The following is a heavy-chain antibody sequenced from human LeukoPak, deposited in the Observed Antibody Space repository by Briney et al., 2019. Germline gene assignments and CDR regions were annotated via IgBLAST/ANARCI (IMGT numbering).Heavy chain of an antibody. V-gene: IGHV3-23*01. Sequence: GGSLRLSCAASGFTFSSYAMSWVRQAPGKGLEWVSAISGSGGSTYYADSVKGRFTISRDNSKSTLYLQMNSLRAEDTAVYYCAKDRPLEMATITVDYWGQGTLVTVSS. CDR3: AKDRPLEMATITVDY. J-gene: IGHJ4*02. CDR1: GFTFSSYA. CDR2: ISGSGGST. D-gene: IGHD5-24*01.